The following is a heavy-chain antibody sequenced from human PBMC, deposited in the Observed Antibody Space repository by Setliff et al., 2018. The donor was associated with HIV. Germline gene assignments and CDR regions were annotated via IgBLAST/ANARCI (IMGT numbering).Heavy chain of an antibody. J-gene: IGHJ6*03. CDR3: ARDRGGAAAGGYYYMDV. Sequence: LSLTCTVSGGSISSYYWSWIRQPPGKGLEWIAYFYTSGSTNYNPSLKSRVTISIDTSKNQFSLKLSSVTAADTAVYYCARDRGGAAAGGYYYMDVWGKGTTVTAP. CDR1: GGSISSYY. D-gene: IGHD6-13*01. CDR2: FYTSGST. V-gene: IGHV4-4*08.